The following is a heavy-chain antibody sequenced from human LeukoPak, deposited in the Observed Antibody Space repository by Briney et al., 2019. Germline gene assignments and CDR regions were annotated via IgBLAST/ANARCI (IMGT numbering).Heavy chain of an antibody. J-gene: IGHJ4*02. CDR1: GFMFSSYA. V-gene: IGHV3-23*01. Sequence: GGSLRLSCAASGFMFSSYAMSWVRQAPGKGLEWVSAISGSGGSTYYADSVKGRFTISRDNSRNTLYLQMNSLRAEDTAVYYCATGLRSEYYFDYWGQGTLVTVSS. CDR3: ATGLRSEYYFDY. D-gene: IGHD3-10*02. CDR2: ISGSGGST.